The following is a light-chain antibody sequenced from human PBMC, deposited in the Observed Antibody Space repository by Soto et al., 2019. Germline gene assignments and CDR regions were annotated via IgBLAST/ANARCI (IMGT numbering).Light chain of an antibody. CDR2: DAS. V-gene: IGKV3-11*01. Sequence: EIVLTQSPGTLSLSPGQRATLSCRASQSLGSYLAWYQQKPGQAPRLLIFDASRRATGIPAKFIGSGSGPGFTLTISSLEPEDVAVYCCQQRSTWPLTFGGGTKVE. CDR3: QQRSTWPLT. CDR1: QSLGSY. J-gene: IGKJ4*01.